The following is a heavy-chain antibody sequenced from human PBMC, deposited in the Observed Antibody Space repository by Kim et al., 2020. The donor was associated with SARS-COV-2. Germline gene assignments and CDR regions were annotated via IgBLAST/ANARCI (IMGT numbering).Heavy chain of an antibody. V-gene: IGHV3-48*02. CDR3: ARGYDSSGYYLNYYYYGMDV. J-gene: IGHJ6*02. D-gene: IGHD3-22*01. CDR1: GFTFSSYS. Sequence: GGSLRLSCAASGFTFSSYSMNWVRQAPGKGLEWVSYISSSSSTIYYADSVKGRFTISRDNAKNSLYLQMNSLRDEDTAVYYCARGYDSSGYYLNYYYYGMDVWGQGTTVTVSS. CDR2: ISSSSSTI.